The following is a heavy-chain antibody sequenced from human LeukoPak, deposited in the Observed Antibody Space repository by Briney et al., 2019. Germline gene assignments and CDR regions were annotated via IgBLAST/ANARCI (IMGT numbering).Heavy chain of an antibody. CDR2: IRYDGSNK. Sequence: GGSLRLSCAASGFTFSSYGMHWVRQAPGKGLEWVAFIRYDGSNKYYADPVKGRFTISRDNSKNTLYLQMNSLRAEDTAVYYCAKGEITIFGVGSPTYWGQGTLVTVSS. V-gene: IGHV3-30*02. CDR1: GFTFSSYG. J-gene: IGHJ4*02. CDR3: AKGEITIFGVGSPTY. D-gene: IGHD3-3*01.